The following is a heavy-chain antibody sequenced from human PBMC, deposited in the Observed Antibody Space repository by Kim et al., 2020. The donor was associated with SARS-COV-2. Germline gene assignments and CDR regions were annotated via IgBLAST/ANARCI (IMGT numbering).Heavy chain of an antibody. J-gene: IGHJ6*02. CDR3: TLLTAYYYYYGMDV. Sequence: GGSLRLSCAASGFTFSNAWMSWVRQAPGKGLEWVGRIKSKTDGGTTDYAAPVKGRFTISRDDSKNTLYLQMNSLKTEDTAVYYCTLLTAYYYYYGMDVWGQGTTVTVSS. CDR1: GFTFSNAW. D-gene: IGHD2-21*02. CDR2: IKSKTDGGTT. V-gene: IGHV3-15*01.